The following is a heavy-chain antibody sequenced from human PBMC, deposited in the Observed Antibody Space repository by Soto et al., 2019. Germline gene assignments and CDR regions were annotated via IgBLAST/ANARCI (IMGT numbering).Heavy chain of an antibody. D-gene: IGHD3-10*01. CDR3: AHRQSYRLFDY. V-gene: IGHV2-5*02. Sequence: QITLKESGPTLVKPTQTLTLTCTFSGFSLSTSGVGVGWIRQPPGKALEWLALIYWDDDKRYSPSLKRRLTITKYTSNNQVVLTVTNMDPVDTASYYCAHRQSYRLFDYWGQGTLVTVSS. CDR2: IYWDDDK. J-gene: IGHJ4*02. CDR1: GFSLSTSGVG.